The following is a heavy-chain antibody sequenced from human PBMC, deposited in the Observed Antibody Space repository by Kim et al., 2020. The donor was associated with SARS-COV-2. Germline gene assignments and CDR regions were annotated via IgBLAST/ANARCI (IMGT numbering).Heavy chain of an antibody. J-gene: IGHJ4*02. D-gene: IGHD3-22*01. CDR3: ARDQVDSSEFFDY. Sequence: YANSVEGRFTVSSDNTKNSMYLQMNSLRAEDTAVYYCARDQVDSSEFFDYWGQGTLVTVSS. V-gene: IGHV3-21*01.